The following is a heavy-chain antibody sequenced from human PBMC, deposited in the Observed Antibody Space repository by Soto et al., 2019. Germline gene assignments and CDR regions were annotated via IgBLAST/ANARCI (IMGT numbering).Heavy chain of an antibody. J-gene: IGHJ4*02. Sequence: PGGSLRLSCAASGFTFSSYGMHWVRQAPGKGLEWVAVISYDGSNKYYADSVKGRFTISRDNSKNTLYLQMNSLRAEDTAVYYCAKAGYDSSGYYPFDYWGQGTLVTVSS. CDR3: AKAGYDSSGYYPFDY. CDR2: ISYDGSNK. V-gene: IGHV3-30*18. CDR1: GFTFSSYG. D-gene: IGHD3-22*01.